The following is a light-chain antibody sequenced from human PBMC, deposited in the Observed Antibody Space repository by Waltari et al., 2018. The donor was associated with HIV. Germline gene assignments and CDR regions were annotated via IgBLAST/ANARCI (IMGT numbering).Light chain of an antibody. CDR3: YSTGNGDSHKGV. CDR2: GDN. J-gene: IGLJ1*01. Sequence: SYELTQPPSVSVSPEQTATITCSGDALPEKSAYWYRQKSGQAPTLLIYGDNKRASGIPDRISACKSGTVATLTITGAQVEDEADYYCYSTGNGDSHKGVFGAGTLDTVL. V-gene: IGLV3-10*01. CDR1: ALPEKS.